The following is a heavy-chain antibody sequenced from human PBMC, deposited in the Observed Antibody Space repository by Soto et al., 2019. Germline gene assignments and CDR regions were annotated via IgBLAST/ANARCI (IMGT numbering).Heavy chain of an antibody. Sequence: PSETLSLTCAGSGGSISRGGYAWSRIRQPQGKGLEWIGYIYHSGSTYYNPSLKSRVTISVDRSKNQFSLKLSSVTAADTAVYYCARVGYYDSSGYPNGDRDHFYFWGQGTLVPGSS. CDR3: ARVGYYDSSGYPNGDRDHFYF. J-gene: IGHJ4*02. V-gene: IGHV4-30-2*01. CDR2: IYHSGST. CDR1: GGSISRGGYA. D-gene: IGHD3-22*01.